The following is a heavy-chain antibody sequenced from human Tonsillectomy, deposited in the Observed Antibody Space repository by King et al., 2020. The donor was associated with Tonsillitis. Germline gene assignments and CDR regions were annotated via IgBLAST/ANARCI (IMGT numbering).Heavy chain of an antibody. Sequence: VQLVESGGGLVQPGGSLRLSCAASGFTFSNYWMHWVRQAPGKGLVWVSRVNSDESITDYADSVKGRFTISRDNAKNTLYLEMNSLRAEDTAVYYCSRPGGVYCSSTTCYDYFGYWGQGTLVTVSS. D-gene: IGHD2-2*01. J-gene: IGHJ4*02. CDR2: VNSDESIT. V-gene: IGHV3-74*01. CDR3: SRPGGVYCSSTTCYDYFGY. CDR1: GFTFSNYW.